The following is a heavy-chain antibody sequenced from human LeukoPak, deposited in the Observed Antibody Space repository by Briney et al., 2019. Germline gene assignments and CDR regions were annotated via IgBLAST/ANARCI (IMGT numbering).Heavy chain of an antibody. D-gene: IGHD3-22*01. V-gene: IGHV3-21*01. J-gene: IGHJ4*02. CDR2: ISSSSSYI. CDR3: ARGAYYYDSSGYHNFDY. Sequence: PGGTLRLSCAASGFTFDTYGMNWVRQAPGKGLEWVSSISSSSSYIYYADSVKGRFTISRDNAKNSLYLQMNSLRAEDTAVYYCARGAYYYDSSGYHNFDYWGQGTLVTVSS. CDR1: GFTFDTYG.